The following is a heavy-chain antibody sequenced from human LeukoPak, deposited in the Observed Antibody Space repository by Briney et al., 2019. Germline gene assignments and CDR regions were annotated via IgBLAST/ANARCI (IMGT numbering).Heavy chain of an antibody. D-gene: IGHD6-13*01. Sequence: PGGSLRLSCAASGFTFSSYSMNWVRQAPGKGLEWVSSISSSSSYIYYADSVKGRFTISRDNAKNSLYLQMNSLRVEDTAVYYCARDLQQLVPFDYWGQGTLVTVSS. CDR1: GFTFSSYS. V-gene: IGHV3-21*01. CDR3: ARDLQQLVPFDY. J-gene: IGHJ4*02. CDR2: ISSSSSYI.